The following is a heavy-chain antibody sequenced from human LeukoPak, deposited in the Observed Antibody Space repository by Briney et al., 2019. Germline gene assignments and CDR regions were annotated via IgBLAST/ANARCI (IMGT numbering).Heavy chain of an antibody. J-gene: IGHJ4*02. D-gene: IGHD3-10*01. V-gene: IGHV4-59*01. Sequence: SETLSLTCTVSGGSISSYYWSWIRQPPGKGLEWIGYIYYSGSTNYNPSLKSRVTISVDTSKNQFSLKLSSVTAADTAVYYCARGGVKYYYGSGSYRPLDYWGQGTLVTVSS. CDR3: ARGGVKYYYGSGSYRPLDY. CDR1: GGSISSYY. CDR2: IYYSGST.